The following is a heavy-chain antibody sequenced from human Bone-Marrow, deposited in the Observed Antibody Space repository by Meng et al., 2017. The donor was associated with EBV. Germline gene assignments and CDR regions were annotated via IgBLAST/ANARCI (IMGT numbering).Heavy chain of an antibody. Sequence: QVQLQQWGAGLLKPSETLPLTCAVYGGSFSGYYWSWIRQPPGKGLEWIGEINHSGSTNYNPSLKSRVTISVDTSKNQFSLKLSSVTAADTAVYYCARGSGYDARYWGQGTLVTVSS. CDR3: ARGSGYDARY. CDR1: GGSFSGYY. V-gene: IGHV4-34*01. J-gene: IGHJ4*02. CDR2: INHSGST. D-gene: IGHD5-12*01.